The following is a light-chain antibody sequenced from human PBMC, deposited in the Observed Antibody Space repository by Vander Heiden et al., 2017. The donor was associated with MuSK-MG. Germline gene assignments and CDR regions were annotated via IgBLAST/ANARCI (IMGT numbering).Light chain of an antibody. CDR1: LSLTTY. CDR2: SGS. CDR3: QQGSTIRT. Sequence: DIQMTQSPSSLSASVGDRVIITCRASLSLTTYVHWYQQKPGKAPKLLIYSGSAMQSGVPSRFSGSGSGTDFTLSSIRPQPEDFEACYWQQGSTIRTFGQGTKVEI. V-gene: IGKV1-39*01. J-gene: IGKJ1*01.